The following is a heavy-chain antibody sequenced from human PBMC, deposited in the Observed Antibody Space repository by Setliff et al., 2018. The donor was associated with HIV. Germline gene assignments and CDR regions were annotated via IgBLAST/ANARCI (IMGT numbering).Heavy chain of an antibody. CDR2: IRNKANSFTI. V-gene: IGHV3-72*01. D-gene: IGHD3-10*01. CDR1: GFTLSDHY. Sequence: PGGSLRLSCAASGFTLSDHYMDWVRQAPGKGLEWVGRIRNKANSFTIEYAASVRGRFTISKDESKNSLYLQMNSLRAGDTAVYYCARDPYRGRSYWYFDLWGRGTLVTVSS. CDR3: ARDPYRGRSYWYFDL. J-gene: IGHJ2*01.